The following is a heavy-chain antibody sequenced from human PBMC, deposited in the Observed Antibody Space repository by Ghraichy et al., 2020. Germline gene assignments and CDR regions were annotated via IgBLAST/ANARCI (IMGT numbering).Heavy chain of an antibody. Sequence: GGSLRLSCAASGFTFSSYWMYWVRQAPGKGLVWVARISTDGSKTTYADSAKGRFTISRDNAENTLYLQMNSLRAEDTAAYYCTRTEVDYYYMDVWGKGTTVTVSS. CDR2: ISTDGSKT. V-gene: IGHV3-74*01. CDR3: TRTEVDYYYMDV. CDR1: GFTFSSYW. D-gene: IGHD2-15*01. J-gene: IGHJ6*03.